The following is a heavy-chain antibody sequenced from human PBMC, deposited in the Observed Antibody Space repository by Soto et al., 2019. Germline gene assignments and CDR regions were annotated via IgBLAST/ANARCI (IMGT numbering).Heavy chain of an antibody. J-gene: IGHJ5*02. D-gene: IGHD3-10*01. V-gene: IGHV1-3*01. CDR2: IKPATGDT. CDR3: ARAAWSSKHLPYYVDP. CDR1: GYAFTTSA. Sequence: QVHLVQSGAEVPKPGASVRIYCQASGYAFTTSAIHWVRQAPGQSLEWMGWIKPATGDTKYSQNVRGRVTFALDTSATTADMDLRSLASHYSVVYYCARAAWSSKHLPYYVDPWGQGTLVTVSS.